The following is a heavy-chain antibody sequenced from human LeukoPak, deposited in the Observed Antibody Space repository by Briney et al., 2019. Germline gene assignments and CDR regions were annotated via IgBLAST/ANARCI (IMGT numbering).Heavy chain of an antibody. CDR1: GFTLSNHA. V-gene: IGHV3-13*01. D-gene: IGHD1-26*01. CDR2: IGTAGDT. J-gene: IGHJ4*02. Sequence: PGGSLRPSCAASGFTLSNHAMHWVRRATGKGLEWVSAIGTAGDTFYPGSVKGRFTISRENAKNSLYLQMDSLRAEDTAVYYCARQMTPHGNFDYWGQGTLVTVSS. CDR3: ARQMTPHGNFDY.